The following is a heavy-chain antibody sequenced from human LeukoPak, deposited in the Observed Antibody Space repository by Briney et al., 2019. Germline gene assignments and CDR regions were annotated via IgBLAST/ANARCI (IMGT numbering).Heavy chain of an antibody. J-gene: IGHJ4*02. CDR2: IYTSETT. V-gene: IGHV4-4*09. D-gene: IGHD6-19*01. CDR1: GASISSYY. Sequence: SETLSLTCTVSGASISSYYWSWIRQPPGMGLEWIGYIYTSETTNYNPSLRSRVTISIDTSKNQFSLRLSSLTAADTAVYYCASHRSPSSLSYFDIWGQGTLVIVSP. CDR3: ASHRSPSSLSYFDI.